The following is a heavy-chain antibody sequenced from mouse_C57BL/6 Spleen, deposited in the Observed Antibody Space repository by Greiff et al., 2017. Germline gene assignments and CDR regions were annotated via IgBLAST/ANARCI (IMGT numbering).Heavy chain of an antibody. J-gene: IGHJ3*01. D-gene: IGHD3-2*02. Sequence: QVHVKQPGAELVKPGASVKLSCKASGYTFTSYWMHWVKQRPGQGLEWIGMIHPNSGSTNYNEKFKSKATLTVDKSSSTAYMQLSSLTSEDSAVYYCARSDSSGYSAWFAYWGQGTLVTVSA. CDR3: ARSDSSGYSAWFAY. CDR2: IHPNSGST. V-gene: IGHV1-64*01. CDR1: GYTFTSYW.